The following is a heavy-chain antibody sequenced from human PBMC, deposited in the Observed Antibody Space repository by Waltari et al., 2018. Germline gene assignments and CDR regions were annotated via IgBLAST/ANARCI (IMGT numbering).Heavy chain of an antibody. J-gene: IGHJ4*02. D-gene: IGHD3-10*01. CDR1: GFTVSSNF. CDR3: ARDTSGTKGAFDY. CDR2: IYIGGSG. V-gene: IGHV3-66*01. Sequence: EVQLVESGGGLVQPGGSLRLSCAAPGFTVSSNFMSWVRQAPGKGLEWVSVIYIGGSGYYADSVKGRFTISRDNSKNTVYLQMNSLRAEDTAVYYCARDTSGTKGAFDYWGQGTLVTVSS.